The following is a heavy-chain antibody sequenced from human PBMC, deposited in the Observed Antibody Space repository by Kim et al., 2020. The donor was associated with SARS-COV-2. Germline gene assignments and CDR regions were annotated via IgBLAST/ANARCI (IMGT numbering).Heavy chain of an antibody. CDR3: ARSQLLWFGEFPRARDALPDY. CDR2: IWYDGSNK. Sequence: GGSLRLSCAASGFTFSSYGMHWVRQAPGKGLEWVAVIWYDGSNKYYADSVKGRFTISRDNSKNTLYLQMNSLRAEDTAVYYCARSQLLWFGEFPRARDALPDYWGQGTLVTVSS. J-gene: IGHJ4*02. V-gene: IGHV3-33*01. CDR1: GFTFSSYG. D-gene: IGHD3-10*01.